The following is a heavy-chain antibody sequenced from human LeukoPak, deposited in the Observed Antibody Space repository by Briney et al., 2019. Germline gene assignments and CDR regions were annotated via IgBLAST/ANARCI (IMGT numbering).Heavy chain of an antibody. CDR1: GFTFSNYW. Sequence: PGGSLRLSCAASGFTFSNYWMAWVRQAPGKGLEWVASVKQDGSEKNYVDSVKGRFTISRDNAKNSLYLQMNSLRAEDTAMYYCERDIGYGDCWGQGTLATVSS. V-gene: IGHV3-7*01. CDR2: VKQDGSEK. CDR3: ERDIGYGDC. D-gene: IGHD5-12*01. J-gene: IGHJ4*02.